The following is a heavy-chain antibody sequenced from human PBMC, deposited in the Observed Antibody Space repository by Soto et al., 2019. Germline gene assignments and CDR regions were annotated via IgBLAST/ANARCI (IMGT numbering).Heavy chain of an antibody. CDR1: GGSISSSNW. Sequence: QVQLQESGPGLVKPSGTLSLTCAVSGGSISSSNWWSWVRQPPGKGLEWIGEIYHSGSTNYNPSLKSRVSLSVDKSKNQFSLKLSSVTAADTAVYYCARDYMVRGVMRWFDPWGQGTLVTVSS. V-gene: IGHV4-4*02. CDR2: IYHSGST. D-gene: IGHD3-10*01. J-gene: IGHJ5*02. CDR3: ARDYMVRGVMRWFDP.